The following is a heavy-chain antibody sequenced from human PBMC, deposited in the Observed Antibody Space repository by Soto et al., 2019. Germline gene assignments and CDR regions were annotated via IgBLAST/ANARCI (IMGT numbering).Heavy chain of an antibody. CDR3: ARDVVAYYYYYYGMDV. J-gene: IGHJ6*02. CDR2: INAGNGNT. D-gene: IGHD2-2*01. Sequence: QVQLVQSGAEVKKPGASVKVSCKASGYTFTSYAMHWVRQAPGQRLEWMGWINAGNGNTKYSQKFQGRVTITRDTSASTAYMELSSLRSEDTAVYYCARDVVAYYYYYYGMDVWGQGTTVTVSS. V-gene: IGHV1-3*01. CDR1: GYTFTSYA.